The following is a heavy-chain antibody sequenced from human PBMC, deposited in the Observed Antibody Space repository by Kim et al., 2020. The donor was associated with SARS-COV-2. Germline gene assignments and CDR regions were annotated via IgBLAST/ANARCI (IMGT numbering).Heavy chain of an antibody. D-gene: IGHD3-10*01. V-gene: IGHV6-1*01. CDR1: GDSVSSNSAA. Sequence: SQTLSLTCAISGDSVSSNSAAWNWIRQSPSRGLEWLGRTYYRSKWYNDYAVSVKSRITINPDTSKNQFSLQLNSVTPEDTAVYYCARDLTMVRGVKPPAFDYWGQGTLVTVSS. CDR2: TYYRSKWYN. J-gene: IGHJ4*02. CDR3: ARDLTMVRGVKPPAFDY.